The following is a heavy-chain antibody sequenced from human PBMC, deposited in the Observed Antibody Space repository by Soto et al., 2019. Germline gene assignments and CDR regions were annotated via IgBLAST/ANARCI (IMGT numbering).Heavy chain of an antibody. J-gene: IGHJ6*02. V-gene: IGHV1-18*01. D-gene: IGHD3-10*01. CDR1: GYTFTSYD. CDR3: ARRGLSSYYHGMDV. Sequence: QVQLVQSGAEVKKPGASVKVSCKASGYTFTSYDINWVRQAPGPGLEWMGWISRSNDNANYVQQLQGRVTMTTDTATSTAYMELRSLRSDDTAVYYCARRGLSSYYHGMDVWGQGTTVTVSS. CDR2: ISRSNDNA.